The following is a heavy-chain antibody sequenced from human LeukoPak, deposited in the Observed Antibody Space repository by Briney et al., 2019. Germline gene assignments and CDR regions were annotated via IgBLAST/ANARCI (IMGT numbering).Heavy chain of an antibody. CDR1: GLTFSSYG. Sequence: GGSLRLSCAASGLTFSSYGMSWVRQAPGKGLEWVSAISNSGGSTYYADSVKGRFTISRDNSKNTLYLQMNSLRAEDTAVYYCAKVLNYDSSGYDFDYWGQGTLVTVSS. CDR3: AKVLNYDSSGYDFDY. V-gene: IGHV3-23*01. J-gene: IGHJ4*02. CDR2: ISNSGGST. D-gene: IGHD3-22*01.